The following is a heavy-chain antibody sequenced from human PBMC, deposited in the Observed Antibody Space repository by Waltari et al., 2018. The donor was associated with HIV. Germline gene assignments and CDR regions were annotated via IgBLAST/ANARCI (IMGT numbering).Heavy chain of an antibody. CDR2: IYPGDSDT. D-gene: IGHD3-10*01. V-gene: IGHV5-51*01. J-gene: IGHJ4*02. CDR3: ARGYYHGSDKDWGLFDY. Sequence: VQLVQSGAEVKKPGECLTISCTGSGYSCTSYCIGWVRQMPGKGLEWMGIIYPGDSDTRYSPSFQGQVTISADKSISTAYLQWSSLKASDTAMYYCARGYYHGSDKDWGLFDYWGQGTLVTVSS. CDR1: GYSCTSYC.